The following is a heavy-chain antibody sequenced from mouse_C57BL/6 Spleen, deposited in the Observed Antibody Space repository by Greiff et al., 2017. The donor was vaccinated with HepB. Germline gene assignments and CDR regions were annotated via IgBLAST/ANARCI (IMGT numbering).Heavy chain of an antibody. D-gene: IGHD1-1*01. J-gene: IGHJ2*01. CDR1: GYAFTNYL. Sequence: QVQLQQSGAELVRPGTSVKVSCKASGYAFTNYLIEWVKQRPGQGLEWIGVINPGSGGTNYNEKFKGKATLTADKSSSTAYMQLSSLTSEDSAVYVCARGITTVVATGGDFDYWGQGTTLTVSS. V-gene: IGHV1-54*01. CDR2: INPGSGGT. CDR3: ARGITTVVATGGDFDY.